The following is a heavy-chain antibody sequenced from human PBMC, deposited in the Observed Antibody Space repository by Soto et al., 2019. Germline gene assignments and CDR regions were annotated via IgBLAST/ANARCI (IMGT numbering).Heavy chain of an antibody. Sequence: GGSLRLSCAASGFTFSSYAMSWVRQAPGKGLEWVSVISGSDDSTYYADSVKGRFTISRDNSKTTLYLQMNSLRADDTAVYYCAKKVFGAWFGSFDCWGQGTLVTVSS. CDR2: ISGSDDST. V-gene: IGHV3-23*01. D-gene: IGHD3-10*01. J-gene: IGHJ4*02. CDR3: AKKVFGAWFGSFDC. CDR1: GFTFSSYA.